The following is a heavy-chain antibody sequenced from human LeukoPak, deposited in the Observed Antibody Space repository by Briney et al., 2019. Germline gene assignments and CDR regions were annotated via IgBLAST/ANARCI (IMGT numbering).Heavy chain of an antibody. D-gene: IGHD2-15*01. V-gene: IGHV4-4*02. CDR3: ARRGYCSGGSCYDPGNWFDP. CDR2: IYHSGST. J-gene: IGHJ5*02. Sequence: SGTLSLTCAVSGGSISSSNWWSWVRQPPGKGLEWIGEIYHSGSTNYNPSLKSRVTISVDKSKNQFSLKLSSVTAADTAVYYCARRGYCSGGSCYDPGNWFDPWGRGTLVTVSS. CDR1: GGSISSSNW.